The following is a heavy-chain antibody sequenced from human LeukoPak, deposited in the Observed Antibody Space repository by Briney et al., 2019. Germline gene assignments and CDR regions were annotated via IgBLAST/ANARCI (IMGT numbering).Heavy chain of an antibody. D-gene: IGHD3-16*01. J-gene: IGHJ4*02. CDR2: IYAGGET. V-gene: IGHV4-4*07. Sequence: SETLSLTCTVSGGSMNRYYWSWIRQPAGKGLEWIGRIYAGGETNYISSLKSRVTVSVDTSKNQFSLELSSVTAADTAVYYCARISRWGPYWGQGILVTVSS. CDR1: GGSMNRYY. CDR3: ARISRWGPY.